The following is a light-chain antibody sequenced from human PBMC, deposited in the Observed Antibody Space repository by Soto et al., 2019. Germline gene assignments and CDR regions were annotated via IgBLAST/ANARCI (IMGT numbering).Light chain of an antibody. J-gene: IGKJ4*01. CDR1: QSVTSY. CDR2: DAS. V-gene: IGKV3-11*01. CDR3: QQRSNRPT. Sequence: EIVLTQSPATLSLSPGQRATLSCRASQSVTSYLAWYQQKPGQAPRLLIYDASNRATGIPARFSGSGSGTDFTLTISSLDPKDFAVYYCQQRSNRPTFGGGTKVE.